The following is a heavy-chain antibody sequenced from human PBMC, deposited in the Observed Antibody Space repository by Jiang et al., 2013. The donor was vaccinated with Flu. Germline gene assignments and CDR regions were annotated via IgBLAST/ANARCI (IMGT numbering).Heavy chain of an antibody. CDR3: ARRASYENWFDP. D-gene: IGHD3-16*01. Sequence: GAEVKKPGESLKISCQGSGYTFSAYWIAWVRQMPGKGLEWMGIIFPDDSDTRYSPSFQGHVTISVDKSINTAYLQWTSLKASDTALYFCARRASYENWFDPWGQGT. CDR2: IFPDDSDT. CDR1: GYTFSAYW. J-gene: IGHJ5*02. V-gene: IGHV5-51*03.